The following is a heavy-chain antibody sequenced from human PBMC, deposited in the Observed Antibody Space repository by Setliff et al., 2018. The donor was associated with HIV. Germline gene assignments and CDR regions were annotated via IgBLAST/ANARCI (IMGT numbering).Heavy chain of an antibody. Sequence: SCKASAFTFNIYAIHWVRQAPGQGLEWMGSIIPMVGFANYEGKFQGRVTIIADASTNTTYLDLTSLRSEDTALYFCARQAGHVGDHFDYWGQGTLVTVSS. CDR1: AFTFNIYA. V-gene: IGHV1-69*04. CDR3: ARQAGHVGDHFDY. J-gene: IGHJ4*02. CDR2: IIPMVGFA. D-gene: IGHD2-21*01.